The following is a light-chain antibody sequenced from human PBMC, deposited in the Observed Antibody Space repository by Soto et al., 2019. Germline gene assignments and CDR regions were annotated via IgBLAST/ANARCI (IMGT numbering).Light chain of an antibody. Sequence: QSALTQPASVSGSPGQSITISCTATSSDVGGYNYVSWYQQHPGKTPKLMIYDVSNRPSGVSNRFSGAKSGNTASLPISGLQGEDGADYCCSSYTGSSTLMVFGGGTKLTVL. CDR2: DVS. CDR3: SSYTGSSTLMV. CDR1: SSDVGGYNY. J-gene: IGLJ2*01. V-gene: IGLV2-14*01.